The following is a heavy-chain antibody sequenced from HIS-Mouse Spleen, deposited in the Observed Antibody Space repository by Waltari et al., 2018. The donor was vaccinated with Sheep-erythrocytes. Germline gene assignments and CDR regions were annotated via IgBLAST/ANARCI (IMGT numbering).Heavy chain of an antibody. CDR1: GGTFSSYA. V-gene: IGHV1-69*04. CDR3: AQTGATTPHFDY. CDR2: IIPILGIA. J-gene: IGHJ4*02. D-gene: IGHD1-26*01. Sequence: QVQLVQSGAEVKKPGSSVKVSCTASGGTFSSYAISWVRQAPGQGLEWMGRIIPILGIANYARKFQGRVTITADKSTSTAYMELSSLRSEDTAVYYCAQTGATTPHFDYWGQGTLVTVSS.